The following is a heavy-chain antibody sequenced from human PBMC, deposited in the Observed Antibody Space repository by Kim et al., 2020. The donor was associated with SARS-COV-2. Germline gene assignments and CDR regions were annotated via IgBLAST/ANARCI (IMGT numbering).Heavy chain of an antibody. CDR3: ARDQDGDYTDAFDI. J-gene: IGHJ3*02. D-gene: IGHD4-17*01. Sequence: VDSGKGRFTISRDNSKNTLYLQMNSLRAEDTAVYYCARDQDGDYTDAFDIWGQGTMVTVSS. V-gene: IGHV3-30*01.